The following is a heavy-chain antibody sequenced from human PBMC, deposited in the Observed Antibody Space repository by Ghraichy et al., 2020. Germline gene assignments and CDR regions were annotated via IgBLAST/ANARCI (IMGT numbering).Heavy chain of an antibody. D-gene: IGHD3-22*01. CDR1: GGSFSDHY. Sequence: GSLRLSCAVFGGSFSDHYRVWIRQPPGKGLEWIGEIHPSRSTNYNPSLASRVTMSVDTSKNQFSLRLSSVTAADTAVYYCARGEDSAKIHHWGQGTLVTVSS. CDR2: IHPSRST. V-gene: IGHV4-34*01. CDR3: ARGEDSAKIHH. J-gene: IGHJ1*01.